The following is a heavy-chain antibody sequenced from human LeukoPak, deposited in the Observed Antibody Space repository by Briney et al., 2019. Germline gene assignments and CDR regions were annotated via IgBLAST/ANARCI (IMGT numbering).Heavy chain of an antibody. V-gene: IGHV3-21*01. Sequence: GGSLRLSCTASGFTFSDYDMNWVRLAPGKGLEWVSSISGRSSHMYYTDSVKGRFTISRDNAKNSLYLQMNSLSPEDTAVYYCAREACSDTCCYFWGWGQGTLVTVSS. CDR1: GFTFSDYD. CDR2: ISGRSSHM. J-gene: IGHJ4*02. CDR3: AREACSDTCCYFWG. D-gene: IGHD2-2*01.